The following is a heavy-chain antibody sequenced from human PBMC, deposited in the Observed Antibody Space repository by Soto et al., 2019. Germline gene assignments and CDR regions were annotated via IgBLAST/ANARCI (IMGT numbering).Heavy chain of an antibody. J-gene: IGHJ6*02. CDR2: ISFDGNYK. Sequence: QVQLVESGGGVVQPGSSPRLSCVASGFMFSDYGMHWVRQTPGRGLEWVAVISFDGNYKYYAKSVKGRFTFARDNSKNTLSLQMNSLRVEDTAVYYCAKGVEANWGFYYGMDVWGQGTTVTVSS. D-gene: IGHD7-27*01. CDR3: AKGVEANWGFYYGMDV. CDR1: GFMFSDYG. V-gene: IGHV3-30*18.